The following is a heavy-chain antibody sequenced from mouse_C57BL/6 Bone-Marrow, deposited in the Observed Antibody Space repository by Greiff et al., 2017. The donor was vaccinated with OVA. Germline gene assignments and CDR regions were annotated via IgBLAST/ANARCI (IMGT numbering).Heavy chain of an antibody. Sequence: EVKLVESGGGLVKPGGSLKLSCAASGFTFSSYTMSWVRQTPEKRLEWVATISGGGGNTYYPDNAKNTLYLQMSSLRSEDTALYYCARHDGYYGWYFDVWGTGTTVTVSS. CDR1: GFTFSSYT. J-gene: IGHJ1*03. CDR2: ISGGGGNT. D-gene: IGHD2-3*01. CDR3: ARHDGYYGWYFDV. V-gene: IGHV5-9*01.